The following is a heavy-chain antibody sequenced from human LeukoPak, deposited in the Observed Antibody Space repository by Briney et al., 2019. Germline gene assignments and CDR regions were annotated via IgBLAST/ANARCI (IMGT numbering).Heavy chain of an antibody. CDR1: GFTFSSYA. CDR3: AKGATWIQLWFLKSYFDY. D-gene: IGHD5-18*01. CDR2: ISGSGGST. J-gene: IGHJ4*02. V-gene: IGHV3-23*01. Sequence: PGGSLRLSCAASGFTFSSYAMSCVRQAPGKGLEWVSAISGSGGSTYYADSVKGRFTISRDNSKNTLYLQMNSLRAEDTAVYYCAKGATWIQLWFLKSYFDYWGQGTLVTVSS.